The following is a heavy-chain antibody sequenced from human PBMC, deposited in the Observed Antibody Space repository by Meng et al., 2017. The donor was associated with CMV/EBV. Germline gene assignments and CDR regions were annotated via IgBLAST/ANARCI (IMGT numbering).Heavy chain of an antibody. CDR1: GYTFNTYG. V-gene: IGHV1-18*01. J-gene: IGHJ5*02. CDR3: ARDLIAVRPGWFDP. D-gene: IGHD6-6*01. Sequence: ASGYTFNTYGISWVRQAPGQGLEWMGWISAYNGNTNYAQRIQGRVTMTTDTSRSTAYMELRSLRYDDTAVYYCARDLIAVRPGWFDPWGQGTLVTVSS. CDR2: ISAYNGNT.